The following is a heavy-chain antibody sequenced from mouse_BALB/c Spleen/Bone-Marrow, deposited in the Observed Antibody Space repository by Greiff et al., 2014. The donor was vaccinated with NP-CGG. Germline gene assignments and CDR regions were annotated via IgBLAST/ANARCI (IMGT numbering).Heavy chain of an antibody. CDR2: IWSDGST. CDR1: GFSLTSYG. J-gene: IGHJ4*01. Sequence: QVQLKESGPGLVAPSQSLSITCTISGFSLTSYGVHWVRQPPGKGLEWLVVIWSDGSTTYNSDLKSRLSISKDNSKSQVFLKMNSLQTDDTAMYYCTRHYGSSLYAMDYWGQGTSVTVSS. V-gene: IGHV2-6-1*01. D-gene: IGHD1-1*01. CDR3: TRHYGSSLYAMDY.